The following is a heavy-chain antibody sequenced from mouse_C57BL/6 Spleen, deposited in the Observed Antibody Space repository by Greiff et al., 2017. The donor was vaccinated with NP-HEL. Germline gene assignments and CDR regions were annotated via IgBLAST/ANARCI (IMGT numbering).Heavy chain of an antibody. CDR1: GFTFSSYA. D-gene: IGHD2-1*01. CDR2: ISDGGSYT. Sequence: DVQLVESGGGLVKPGGSLKLSCAASGFTFSSYAMSWVRQTPEKRLEWVATISDGGSYTYYPDNVKGRFTISRDNAKNNLYLQMSHLKSEDTAMYYCARDREYGNYEDWYFDVWGTGTTVTVSS. V-gene: IGHV5-4*01. J-gene: IGHJ1*03. CDR3: ARDREYGNYEDWYFDV.